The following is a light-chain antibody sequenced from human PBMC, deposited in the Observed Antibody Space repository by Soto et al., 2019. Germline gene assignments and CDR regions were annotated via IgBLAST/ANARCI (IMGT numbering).Light chain of an antibody. V-gene: IGKV3-20*01. J-gene: IGKJ5*01. CDR1: QSGSSNY. CDR3: QQHGTSPIT. Sequence: DIVLTQSPGTLSLSPGERAALSCRASQSGSSNYLAWYQQKPGQAPRLLIYDISSRASGIPDRFSGSGSGTDFTLTISRLEPEDFAVYYCQQHGTSPITFGQGTRLEIK. CDR2: DIS.